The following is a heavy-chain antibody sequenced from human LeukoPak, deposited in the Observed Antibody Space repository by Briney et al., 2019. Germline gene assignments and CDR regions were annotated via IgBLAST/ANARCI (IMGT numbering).Heavy chain of an antibody. J-gene: IGHJ4*02. V-gene: IGHV3-23*01. Sequence: PGGTLRLSCAASGFTFSSYGMSWVRQAPGKGLEWVSATSGSGGSTYYADSVKGRFTISRDNSKSTLYLQMNSLRAEDTAVYYCAKGTKGSGSYYNPIDYWGQGTLVTVSS. D-gene: IGHD3-10*01. CDR2: TSGSGGST. CDR3: AKGTKGSGSYYNPIDY. CDR1: GFTFSSYG.